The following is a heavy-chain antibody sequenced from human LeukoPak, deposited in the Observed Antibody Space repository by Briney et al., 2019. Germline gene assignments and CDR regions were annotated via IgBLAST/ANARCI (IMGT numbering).Heavy chain of an antibody. CDR1: GYTFTSYG. Sequence: APVKVSCKASGYTFTSYGISWVRQAPGQGLEWMGWISAYNGNTNYAQKLQGRVTMTTDTSTSTAYMELRSLRSDDTAVYYCAREPYYYGSGSRNWFDPWGQGTLVTVSS. D-gene: IGHD3-10*01. CDR2: ISAYNGNT. V-gene: IGHV1-18*01. CDR3: AREPYYYGSGSRNWFDP. J-gene: IGHJ5*02.